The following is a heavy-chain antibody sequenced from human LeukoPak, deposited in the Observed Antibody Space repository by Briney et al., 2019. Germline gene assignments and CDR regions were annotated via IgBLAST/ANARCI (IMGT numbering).Heavy chain of an antibody. V-gene: IGHV3-15*01. CDR2: IRSKTDNGTT. CDR1: GLTFRDAG. D-gene: IGHD5-18*01. CDR3: AHRNTAMVRVDY. J-gene: IGHJ4*02. Sequence: PGGSLRLSCAASGLTFRDAGMSWVRQAPGKGLEWVGRIRSKTDNGTTDYAAPVKGRFTISRDDSKNTLYLQMSSLKTEDTAVYFCAHRNTAMVRVDYWGQGTLVTVSS.